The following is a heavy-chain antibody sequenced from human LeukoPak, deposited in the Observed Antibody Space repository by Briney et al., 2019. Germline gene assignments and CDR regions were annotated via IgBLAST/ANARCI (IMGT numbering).Heavy chain of an antibody. D-gene: IGHD6-19*01. J-gene: IGHJ1*01. CDR1: GYTFTSYG. Sequence: ASVKVSCKASGYTFTSYGIKWVRQATGQELEWMEWMNPNSGNTGYAQKFQGRVTMTRNTSISTAYMELSSLRSEDTAVYYCARANGQWLVRPPCRRVFAHWGQGSLVTVSS. V-gene: IGHV1-8*02. CDR2: MNPNSGNT. CDR3: ARANGQWLVRPPCRRVFAH.